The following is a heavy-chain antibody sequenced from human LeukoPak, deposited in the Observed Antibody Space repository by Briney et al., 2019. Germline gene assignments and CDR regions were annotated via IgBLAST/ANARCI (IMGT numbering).Heavy chain of an antibody. CDR2: IVVGSGNT. CDR3: ATAADWNYYYGLDV. CDR1: AFSFTRSA. D-gene: IGHD2-21*01. Sequence: ASVKVSCKDSAFSFTRSAVQWVRQARGQRLEWIGWIVVGSGNTNYAQKFQERVTMTRDMSTSAAYMELSSLRSEDTAVYYCATAADWNYYYGLDVWGQGTTVTVSS. J-gene: IGHJ6*02. V-gene: IGHV1-58*01.